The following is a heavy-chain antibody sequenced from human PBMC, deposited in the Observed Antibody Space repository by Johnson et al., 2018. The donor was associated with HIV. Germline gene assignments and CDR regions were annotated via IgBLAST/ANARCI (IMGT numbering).Heavy chain of an antibody. J-gene: IGHJ3*02. CDR3: ARDQGGVRSSGHPNAFDI. D-gene: IGHD6-19*01. V-gene: IGHV3-30*03. Sequence: QVQLVESGGGVVQPGGSLRLSCAASGFTFSNYGMHWVRQAPGKGLEWVAVISYDGSNKYYADSVKGRFTISRDNSKNTLYLQMNSLGAGDTDVYYCARDQGGVRSSGHPNAFDIWGQGTMVTVSS. CDR2: ISYDGSNK. CDR1: GFTFSNYG.